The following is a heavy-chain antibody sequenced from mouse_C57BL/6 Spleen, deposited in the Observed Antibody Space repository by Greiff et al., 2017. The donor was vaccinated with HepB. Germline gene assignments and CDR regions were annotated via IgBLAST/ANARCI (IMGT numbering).Heavy chain of an antibody. Sequence: QVQLQQPGAELVRPGSSVKLSCKASGYTFTSYWMDWVKQRPGQGLEWIGNIYPSDSETHYNQKFKDKATLTVDKSSSTAYMQLSSLTSEDSAVYYCARCGYLYYFDYWGQGTTLTVSS. V-gene: IGHV1-61*01. D-gene: IGHD2-2*01. J-gene: IGHJ2*01. CDR3: ARCGYLYYFDY. CDR2: IYPSDSET. CDR1: GYTFTSYW.